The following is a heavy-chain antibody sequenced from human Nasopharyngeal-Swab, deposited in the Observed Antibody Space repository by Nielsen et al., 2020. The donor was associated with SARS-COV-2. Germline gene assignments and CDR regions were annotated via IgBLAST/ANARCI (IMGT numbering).Heavy chain of an antibody. CDR1: GFTFSNYN. J-gene: IGHJ6*02. Sequence: GGSLRLYCAASGFTFSNYNMNWVRQAPGKGLEWVSSISSSSSYIYYADSVKGRFTISRDNAKNSLYLQMNSLRAEDTAVYYCARDGLDYDFWSAYFMDIWGQGTTVTVSS. CDR3: ARDGLDYDFWSAYFMDI. V-gene: IGHV3-21*01. CDR2: ISSSSSYI. D-gene: IGHD3-3*01.